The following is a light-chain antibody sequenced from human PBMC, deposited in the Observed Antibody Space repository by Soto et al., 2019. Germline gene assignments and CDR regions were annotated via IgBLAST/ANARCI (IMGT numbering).Light chain of an antibody. J-gene: IGLJ1*01. CDR1: TSNIGSNP. CDR3: AAWDDRLNGPSYV. Sequence: QSVLAQPHSVSGTPGQTVTISCSGSTSNIGSNPVNWYQQLPGTAPRLLISTNNQRPSGVPDRFSGSRSGTSASLAISGLQSEDEADYYCAAWDDRLNGPSYVFGTGSKVTV. V-gene: IGLV1-44*01. CDR2: TNN.